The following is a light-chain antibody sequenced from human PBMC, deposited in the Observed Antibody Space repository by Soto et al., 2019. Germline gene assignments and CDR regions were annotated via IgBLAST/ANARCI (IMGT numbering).Light chain of an antibody. Sequence: EIVLTQSPATLSLSPGERATLSCRASQSVSSSLAWYQQKPGQAPRLLIYDASSRATGIPARFSGSGSGTDFSLTISSLEPEDFAVYSCQQRSNWLTFGGGTKVEIK. CDR3: QQRSNWLT. CDR2: DAS. J-gene: IGKJ4*01. CDR1: QSVSSS. V-gene: IGKV3-11*01.